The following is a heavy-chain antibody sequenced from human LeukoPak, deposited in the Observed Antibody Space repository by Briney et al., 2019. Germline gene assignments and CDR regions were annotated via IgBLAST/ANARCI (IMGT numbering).Heavy chain of an antibody. CDR3: ARDRRIVGATGSFQH. Sequence: PGRSLRLSCAASGFTFSSYGMHWVRQAPGKGLECVAVIWYDGSNKYYADSVKGRFTISRDNSKNTLYLQMNSLRAEDTAVYYCARDRRIVGATGSFQHWGQGTLVTVSS. V-gene: IGHV3-33*01. D-gene: IGHD1-26*01. CDR1: GFTFSSYG. CDR2: IWYDGSNK. J-gene: IGHJ1*01.